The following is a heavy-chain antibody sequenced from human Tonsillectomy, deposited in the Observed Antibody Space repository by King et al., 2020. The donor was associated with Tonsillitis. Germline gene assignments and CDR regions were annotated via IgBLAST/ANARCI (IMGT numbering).Heavy chain of an antibody. Sequence: QLVQSGAEVKKPGSSVKVSCKASGGTFSSFSISWVRQAPGQGLEWMGVIIPIFQTTDYAQNFQGRVTITADASTNTAYLELSSLRSEDTAIYYCARNCDSTSCLDSWGQGTLVTVSS. CDR3: ARNCDSTSCLDS. CDR1: GGTFSSFS. D-gene: IGHD2-2*01. V-gene: IGHV1-69*01. J-gene: IGHJ4*02. CDR2: IIPIFQTT.